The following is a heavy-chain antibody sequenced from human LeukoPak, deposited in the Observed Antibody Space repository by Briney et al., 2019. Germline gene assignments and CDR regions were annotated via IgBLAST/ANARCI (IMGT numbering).Heavy chain of an antibody. Sequence: GGSLRLSCAASGFTFSSYGMHWVRQAPGKGLERVAFIRYDGSNKYYADSVKGRFTISRDISKNTLYLQMNSLRAEDTAVYYYAKNMVRGVMSYAFDIWGQGTMVTVSS. CDR1: GFTFSSYG. V-gene: IGHV3-30*02. D-gene: IGHD3-10*01. CDR3: AKNMVRGVMSYAFDI. CDR2: IRYDGSNK. J-gene: IGHJ3*02.